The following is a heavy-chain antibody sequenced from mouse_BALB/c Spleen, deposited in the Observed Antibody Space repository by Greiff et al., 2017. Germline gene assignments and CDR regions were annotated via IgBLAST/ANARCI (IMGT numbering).Heavy chain of an antibody. D-gene: IGHD2-14*01. CDR1: GYTFTSYW. V-gene: IGHV1-87*01. Sequence: QVQLQQSGAELARPGASVKLSCKASGYTFTSYWMQWVKQRPGQGLEWIGAIYPGDGDTRYTQKFKGKATLTADKSSSTAYMQLSSLASEDSAVYYCARWTYYRYDGDYWGQGTTLTVSS. CDR3: ARWTYYRYDGDY. CDR2: IYPGDGDT. J-gene: IGHJ2*01.